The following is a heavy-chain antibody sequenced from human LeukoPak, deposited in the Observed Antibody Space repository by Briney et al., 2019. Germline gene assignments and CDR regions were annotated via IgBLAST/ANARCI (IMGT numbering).Heavy chain of an antibody. J-gene: IGHJ5*02. V-gene: IGHV3-48*04. CDR1: GFTFSSYW. Sequence: PGGSLRLSCAASGFTFSSYWMNWVRQAPGKGLEWISYISGSGSIIYDADSVKGRFTISRDNAKNSLYLQMNSLRAEDTAVYHCARVYSPFSTWFDPWGQGTLVTVSS. CDR3: ARVYSPFSTWFDP. CDR2: ISGSGSII. D-gene: IGHD1-26*01.